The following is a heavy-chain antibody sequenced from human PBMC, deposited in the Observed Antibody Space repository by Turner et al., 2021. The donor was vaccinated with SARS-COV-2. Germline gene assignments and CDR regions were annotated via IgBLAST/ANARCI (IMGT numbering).Heavy chain of an antibody. CDR2: VHPYGPT. Sequence: QVQLQQWGAGPLKPSETLSLICAVNGGSLSGYYWTWIRQPPGKGLEWIGEVHPYGPTYYHPSLKSRVSMSVDTSKNQFSMKLNSVTAADTAFYYCARGDDPRKSGVVWGQGTLVTVSS. D-gene: IGHD3-3*01. J-gene: IGHJ4*02. CDR3: ARGDDPRKSGVV. V-gene: IGHV4-34*01. CDR1: GGSLSGYY.